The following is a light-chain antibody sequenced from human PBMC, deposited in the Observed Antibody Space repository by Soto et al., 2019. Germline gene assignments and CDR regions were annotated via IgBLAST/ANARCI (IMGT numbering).Light chain of an antibody. CDR1: NSNIGAGYD. V-gene: IGLV1-40*01. CDR3: SSYTSTTTLGV. J-gene: IGLJ1*01. CDR2: SNT. Sequence: QSVLTQPPSVSGAPGQRVTISCTGSNSNIGAGYDVHWYQQYPGTAPKLLIYSNTNRPSGVPDRFSASKSGTSASLAITGLQAEDEAYYYCSSYTSTTTLGVFGTGTKLTVL.